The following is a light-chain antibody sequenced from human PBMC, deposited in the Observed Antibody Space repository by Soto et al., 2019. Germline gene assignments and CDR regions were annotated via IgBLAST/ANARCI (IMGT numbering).Light chain of an antibody. CDR2: DAS. J-gene: IGKJ5*01. Sequence: EIVMRQSPATLSLSPGERATLSCRASQSVRSYLAWYQQEPGQAPGLLIYDASNRATGIPARFSGSGSGTDFTLTIGSLEPEDFAIYYCQQRSNWPITFGQGTRLE. V-gene: IGKV3-11*01. CDR3: QQRSNWPIT. CDR1: QSVRSY.